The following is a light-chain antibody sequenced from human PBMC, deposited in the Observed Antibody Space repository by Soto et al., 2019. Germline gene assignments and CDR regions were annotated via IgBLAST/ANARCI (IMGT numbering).Light chain of an antibody. V-gene: IGLV1-47*01. CDR3: AAWDDSLSAYV. CDR1: SSNIGSNY. J-gene: IGLJ1*01. Sequence: QSALTPPPSASGTPGQRVTISCSGSSSNIGSNYVYWYQQLPGTAPKLLIYRNNQRPSGVPDRFSGSKSGTSASLAISGLRSEDEADYYCAAWDDSLSAYVFGTGTKVTVL. CDR2: RNN.